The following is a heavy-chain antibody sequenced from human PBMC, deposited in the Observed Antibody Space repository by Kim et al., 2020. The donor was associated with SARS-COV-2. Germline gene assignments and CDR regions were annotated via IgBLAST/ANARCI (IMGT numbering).Heavy chain of an antibody. CDR3: ARDHGLDYYDSSGYYDYYYYGMDV. CDR2: IYHSGST. J-gene: IGHJ6*02. D-gene: IGHD3-22*01. V-gene: IGHV4-38-2*02. CDR1: GYSISSGYY. Sequence: SETLSLTCTVSGYSISSGYYWGWIRQPPGKGLEWIGSIYHSGSTYYNPSLKSRVTISVDTSKNQFSLKLSSVTAADTAVYYCARDHGLDYYDSSGYYDYYYYGMDVWGQGTTVTVSS.